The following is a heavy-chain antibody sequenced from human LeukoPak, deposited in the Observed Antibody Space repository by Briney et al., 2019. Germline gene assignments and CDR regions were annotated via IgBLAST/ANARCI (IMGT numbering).Heavy chain of an antibody. J-gene: IGHJ4*02. Sequence: GGSLRLSCAASGFTFSSYAMHWVRQAPGKGLEWVAVISYDGSYKYYADSVKGRFTISRDNSKNTLYLQMNSLRAEDTAVYYCARERWAFDYWGQGTLVTVSS. CDR1: GFTFSSYA. CDR3: ARERWAFDY. V-gene: IGHV3-30-3*01. D-gene: IGHD1-26*01. CDR2: ISYDGSYK.